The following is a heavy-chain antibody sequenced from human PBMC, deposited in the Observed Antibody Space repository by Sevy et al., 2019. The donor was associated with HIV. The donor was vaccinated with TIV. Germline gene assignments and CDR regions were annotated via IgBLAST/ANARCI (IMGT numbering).Heavy chain of an antibody. CDR2: ISTSGST. V-gene: IGHV4-61*02. D-gene: IGHD2-21*02. J-gene: IGHJ3*02. CDR3: ARDGPGDWGTNWFAFDN. CDR1: GGSISSGSYY. Sequence: SETLSLTCTVSGGSISSGSYYWSWIRQPAGKGLEWIGRISTSGSTNYNPSLKSRVTILRDTSKNQFSLRLTSMTAADTAVYYCARDGPGDWGTNWFAFDNWGQGTMVTVSS.